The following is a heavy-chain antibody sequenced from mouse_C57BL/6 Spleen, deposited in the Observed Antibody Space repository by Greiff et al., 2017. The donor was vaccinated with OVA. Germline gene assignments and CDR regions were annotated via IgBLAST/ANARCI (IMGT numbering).Heavy chain of an antibody. CDR3: AELGRSY. J-gene: IGHJ3*01. CDR1: GYSITSGYY. D-gene: IGHD4-1*01. Sequence: EVKLLESGPGLVKPSQSLSLTCSVTGYSITSGYYWNWIRQFPGNKLEWMGYISYDGSNNYNPSLKIRISITRDTSKNQFFLKLNSVTTEDTATYYCAELGRSYWGQGTLVTVSA. V-gene: IGHV3-6*01. CDR2: ISYDGSN.